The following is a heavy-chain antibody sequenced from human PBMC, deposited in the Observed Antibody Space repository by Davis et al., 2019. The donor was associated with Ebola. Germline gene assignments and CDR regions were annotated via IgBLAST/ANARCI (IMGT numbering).Heavy chain of an antibody. D-gene: IGHD2-15*01. CDR3: ARGAGDIVVVVAAASYYYGMDV. Sequence: GESLKISCPASGFTFSGYWMHWVRQAPGKGLVWVSRISSDGGSTNYADSVKGRFTISRDNAKNSLYLQMNSLRAEDTAVYYCARGAGDIVVVVAAASYYYGMDVWGQGTTVTVSS. J-gene: IGHJ6*02. V-gene: IGHV3-74*01. CDR1: GFTFSGYW. CDR2: ISSDGGST.